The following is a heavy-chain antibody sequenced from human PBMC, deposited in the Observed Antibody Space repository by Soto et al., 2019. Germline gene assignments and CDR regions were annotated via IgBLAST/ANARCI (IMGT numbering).Heavy chain of an antibody. Sequence: PGGSLRLSCAASGFTFRSYAMNWVRQAPGKGLEWISVISNSGHSAYYADSVKGRFTISRDNSKNTLYLQIKSPRAEDTAAYYCAKGGPTFLNWFGPWGQGTLVTVSS. J-gene: IGHJ5*02. D-gene: IGHD5-12*01. V-gene: IGHV3-23*01. CDR3: AKGGPTFLNWFGP. CDR2: ISNSGHSA. CDR1: GFTFRSYA.